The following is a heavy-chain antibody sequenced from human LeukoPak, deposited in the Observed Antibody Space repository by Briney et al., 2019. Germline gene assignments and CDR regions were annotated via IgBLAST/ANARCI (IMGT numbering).Heavy chain of an antibody. CDR2: IIPIFGTA. CDR1: GGTFSSYA. D-gene: IGHD3-22*01. Sequence: GASVKVSCKASGGTFSSYAISWVRQAPGQGLEWMGRIIPIFGTANYAQKFQGRVTITTDESTSTTYMELSRLRSEETAVYYCARAYYYDRMRPVVIWGQKRMVTVSS. V-gene: IGHV1-69*05. J-gene: IGHJ3*02. CDR3: ARAYYYDRMRPVVI.